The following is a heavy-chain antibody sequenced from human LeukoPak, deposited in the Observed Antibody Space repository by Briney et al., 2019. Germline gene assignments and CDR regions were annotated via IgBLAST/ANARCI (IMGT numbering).Heavy chain of an antibody. V-gene: IGHV3-13*01. D-gene: IGHD2-2*02. CDR2: TTTAGDT. CDR1: GFTVSRYD. Sequence: GGSLRLSCAASGFTVSRYDMHWVRQAAGKGLEWVAVTTTAGDTYYAGSVKGRFTISRENAKNSLYLEMNSLGAGDTAVYYCAREDCSGTTCYILDVWGKGTTVTVSS. CDR3: AREDCSGTTCYILDV. J-gene: IGHJ6*04.